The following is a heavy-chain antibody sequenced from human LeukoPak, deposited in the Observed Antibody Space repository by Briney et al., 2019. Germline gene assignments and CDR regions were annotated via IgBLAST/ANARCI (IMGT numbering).Heavy chain of an antibody. Sequence: ASVKVSCKASGYTFTSYAMHWVRQAPGQRLEWMGWINAGNGNTKYSQKFQGRVTITRDTSASTAYMELSSLRSEDTAVYYCAREGGRGIESGYYDYWGQGTLVTVSS. V-gene: IGHV1-3*01. CDR3: AREGGRGIESGYYDY. J-gene: IGHJ4*02. D-gene: IGHD2-21*01. CDR1: GYTFTSYA. CDR2: INAGNGNT.